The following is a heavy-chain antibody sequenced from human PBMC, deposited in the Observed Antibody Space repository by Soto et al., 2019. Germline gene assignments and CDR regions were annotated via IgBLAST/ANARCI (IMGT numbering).Heavy chain of an antibody. V-gene: IGHV3-33*01. CDR1: EFTFSSYG. D-gene: IGHD3-22*01. CDR3: ARDSGYADPYYYYYMEV. CDR2: IWYDGSNK. J-gene: IGHJ6*03. Sequence: PGRSMRLSCGAAEFTFSSYGMHRVRQAPGKGLEWVAVIWYDGSNKYYADSVKGRFTISRDNSKNTLYLQMNSLRAEDTAVYYCARDSGYADPYYYYYMEVWGKGTTVTVSS.